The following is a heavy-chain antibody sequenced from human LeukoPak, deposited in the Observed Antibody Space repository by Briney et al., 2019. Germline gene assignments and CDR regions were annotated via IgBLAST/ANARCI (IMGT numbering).Heavy chain of an antibody. CDR1: GGSISSDY. Sequence: SETLSLTCTVSGGSISSDYWSWIRQPPGKGLEWIGYISYSGSTKYKPSLKSRVSLSIDTSKNQFSLKLSSVTAADTAVYYCARDLRIQDAFDIWGQGTMVTVSS. D-gene: IGHD3-16*01. CDR3: ARDLRIQDAFDI. J-gene: IGHJ3*02. CDR2: ISYSGST. V-gene: IGHV4-59*01.